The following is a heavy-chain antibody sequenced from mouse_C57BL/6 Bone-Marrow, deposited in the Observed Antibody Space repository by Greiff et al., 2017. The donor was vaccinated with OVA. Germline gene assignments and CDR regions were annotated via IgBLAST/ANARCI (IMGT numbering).Heavy chain of an antibody. V-gene: IGHV1-64*01. CDR3: ARGLGEAMDY. D-gene: IGHD3-3*01. CDR2: IHPSSGST. J-gene: IGHJ4*01. CDR1: GYTFTSYW. Sequence: QVQLQQPGAELVKPGASVKLSCKASGYTFTSYWMHWVKQRPGQGLEWIGMIHPSSGSTNYNEKFQSKATLTVDKSSSTAYMQLSSVTAEDSAVEYCARGLGEAMDYGGRGTSVTVTA.